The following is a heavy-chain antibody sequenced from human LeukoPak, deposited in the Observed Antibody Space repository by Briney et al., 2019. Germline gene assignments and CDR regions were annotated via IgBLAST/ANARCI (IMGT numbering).Heavy chain of an antibody. Sequence: GRSLRLSCAASSFTFSIYSMNWLRHAPRKGLEWVSSIISSNSYILYGDSEKGLFPISRDNAKNSLDMQMNSLRAEDTAVYYCARDADHGDYWRQGTLVSVCS. J-gene: IGHJ4*02. CDR3: ARDADHGDY. CDR1: SFTFSIYS. CDR2: IISSNSYI. V-gene: IGHV3-21*04. D-gene: IGHD1-14*01.